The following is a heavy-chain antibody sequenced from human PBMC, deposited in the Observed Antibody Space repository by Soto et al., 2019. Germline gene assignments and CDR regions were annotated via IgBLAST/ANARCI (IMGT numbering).Heavy chain of an antibody. CDR2: IYKSATT. D-gene: IGHD2-15*01. V-gene: IGHV4-30-4*01. CDR3: SRGRYCLTGRCFARWFDS. J-gene: IGHJ5*01. CDR1: GASISTVDYF. Sequence: QVQLLESGPGLVKPSQTLSLTCSVSGASISTVDYFWAWVRQPPGQALEYIGYIYKSATTYYNPSCESRVAISLATSKSQFSLHVTSPTAAASAVYFCSRGRYCLTGRCFARWFDSWGQGTLVTVSS.